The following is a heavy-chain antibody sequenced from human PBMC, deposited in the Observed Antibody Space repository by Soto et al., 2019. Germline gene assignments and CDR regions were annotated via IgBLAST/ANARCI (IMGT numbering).Heavy chain of an antibody. CDR2: IIPIFGTA. J-gene: IGHJ4*02. CDR1: GGTFSRYA. V-gene: IGHV1-69*13. Sequence: SVKVSCKASGGTFSRYAISWVRQAPGQGLEWMGGIIPIFGTANYAQKFQGRVTITADESTSTAYMELSSLRSEDTAVYYCARESPHYYYDSSGYYGYYFDYWGQGILVTVSS. CDR3: ARESPHYYYDSSGYYGYYFDY. D-gene: IGHD3-22*01.